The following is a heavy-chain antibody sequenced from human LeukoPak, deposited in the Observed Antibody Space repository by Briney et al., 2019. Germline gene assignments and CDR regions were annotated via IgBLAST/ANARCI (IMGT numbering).Heavy chain of an antibody. CDR3: ARAMVRGVISYYYHYMDV. V-gene: IGHV1-69*05. D-gene: IGHD3-10*01. J-gene: IGHJ6*03. CDR2: IIPIFGTA. Sequence: SVKVSCKASGGTFSSYAISWVRQAPGQGLEWMGGIIPIFGTANYAQKFQGRVTITTDESTSTACMELSSLRSEDTAVYYCARAMVRGVISYYYHYMDVWGKGTTVTVSS. CDR1: GGTFSSYA.